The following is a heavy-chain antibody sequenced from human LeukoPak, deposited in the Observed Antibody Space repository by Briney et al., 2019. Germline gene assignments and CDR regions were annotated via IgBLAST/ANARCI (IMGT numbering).Heavy chain of an antibody. Sequence: PGGSLRLSCAASGFTFSSYGMHWVRQAPGKELAWAAFIRYDGSNKYYADSVKGRFTISRDNSKNTLYLQMNSLRAEDTAVYYCAKDRDYGDYDSFDYWGQGTLVTVSS. V-gene: IGHV3-30*02. CDR1: GFTFSSYG. CDR3: AKDRDYGDYDSFDY. CDR2: IRYDGSNK. D-gene: IGHD4-17*01. J-gene: IGHJ4*02.